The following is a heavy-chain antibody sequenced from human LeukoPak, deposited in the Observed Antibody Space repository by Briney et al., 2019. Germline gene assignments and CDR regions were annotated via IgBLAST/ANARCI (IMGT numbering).Heavy chain of an antibody. V-gene: IGHV4-39*01. D-gene: IGHD5-18*01. J-gene: IGHJ4*02. CDR3: ARLSYGYSGDY. Sequence: SETLSLTCTVSGGSISSSSYYWGWIRQPPGKGLEWIRSIYYSGSTYYYPSLKSRVTISVDTSKNQFSLKLSSVTAADTAVYYCARLSYGYSGDYWGQGTLVTVSS. CDR1: GGSISSSSYY. CDR2: IYYSGST.